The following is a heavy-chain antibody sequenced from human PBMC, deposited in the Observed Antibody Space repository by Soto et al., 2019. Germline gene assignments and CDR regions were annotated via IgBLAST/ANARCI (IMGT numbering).Heavy chain of an antibody. CDR1: GFTFSTYW. D-gene: IGHD2-15*01. CDR2: ITSDGTTT. Sequence: EVQLVESGGGLVQPGGSLRLSCAASGFTFSTYWMHWVRQAPGQGLVWVSRITSDGTTTTYADSVKGRFTISRDNARNTLYLQMNRLRAADTAVYFCATVATGSCSWRANLGEGTLVTVSS. J-gene: IGHJ4*02. CDR3: ATVATGSCSWRAN. V-gene: IGHV3-74*01.